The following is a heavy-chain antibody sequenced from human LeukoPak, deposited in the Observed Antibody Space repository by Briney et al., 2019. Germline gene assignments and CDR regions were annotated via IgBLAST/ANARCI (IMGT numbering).Heavy chain of an antibody. D-gene: IGHD3-10*01. CDR3: AREVFVLLWFGELSNPYYFDY. J-gene: IGHJ4*02. Sequence: KVSQTLSLTCAISGDSVSSNSAAWNWIRQSPSRGLEWLGRTYYRSKWYNDFAVSVKSRITINPDTSKNQFSLQLNSVTPEDTAVYYCAREVFVLLWFGELSNPYYFDYWGQGTLVTVSS. CDR1: GDSVSSNSAA. CDR2: TYYRSKWYN. V-gene: IGHV6-1*01.